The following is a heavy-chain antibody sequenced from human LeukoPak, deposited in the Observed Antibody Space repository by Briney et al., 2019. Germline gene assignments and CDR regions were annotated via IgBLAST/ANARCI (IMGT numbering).Heavy chain of an antibody. CDR2: IIPILGTP. CDR1: GGTFSSFA. V-gene: IGHV1-69*13. Sequence: ASVKVSCKASGGTFSSFAISWVRQAPGHGLEWMGGIIPILGTPNYAQKFQGRVTITADESTTTAYMDLTSLRSEDTAVYYCATAHFVKNRGFIAAAGRGNFDYWGQGTLVTVSS. J-gene: IGHJ4*02. D-gene: IGHD6-13*01. CDR3: ATAHFVKNRGFIAAAGRGNFDY.